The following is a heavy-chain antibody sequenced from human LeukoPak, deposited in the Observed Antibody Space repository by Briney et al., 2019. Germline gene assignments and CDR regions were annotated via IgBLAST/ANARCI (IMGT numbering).Heavy chain of an antibody. Sequence: GGSLRLSCAASGFTLSSYSMNWVRQAPGKGLEWVSSISSSSSYIYYADSVKGRFTISRDNAKNSLYLQMNSLRAEDTAVYYCARETIVVVPAAIASRGYYYYYYMDVWRKGTTVTVSS. CDR1: GFTLSSYS. CDR3: ARETIVVVPAAIASRGYYYYYYMDV. J-gene: IGHJ6*03. V-gene: IGHV3-21*01. CDR2: ISSSSSYI. D-gene: IGHD2-2*01.